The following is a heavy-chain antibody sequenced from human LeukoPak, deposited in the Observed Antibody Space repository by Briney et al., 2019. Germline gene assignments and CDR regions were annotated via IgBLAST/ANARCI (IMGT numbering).Heavy chain of an antibody. Sequence: SETLSLTCTVSGGSISSSSYYWGWIRQPPGKGLEWIGSIYHSGSTYYNPSLKSRVTISVDTSKNQFSLKLSSVTAADTAVYYCARVVQSTDSSGFYLPEYFQHWGQGTLVTVSS. CDR3: ARVVQSTDSSGFYLPEYFQH. J-gene: IGHJ1*01. V-gene: IGHV4-39*07. CDR1: GGSISSSSYY. D-gene: IGHD3-22*01. CDR2: IYHSGST.